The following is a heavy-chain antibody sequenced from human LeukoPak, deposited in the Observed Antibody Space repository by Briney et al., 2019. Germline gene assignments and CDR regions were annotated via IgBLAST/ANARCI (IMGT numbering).Heavy chain of an antibody. J-gene: IGHJ4*02. CDR2: INSDGINT. Sequence: GGSLRLSCAASGFTFSNYWMHWVRQAPGKGLVWVSRINSDGINTSYADSVKGRFTISRDNAKNTLNLQMNSLRAEDTAVYYCSRDLRGADDYWGQGTLVTVSS. CDR3: SRDLRGADDY. V-gene: IGHV3-74*01. D-gene: IGHD1-26*01. CDR1: GFTFSNYW.